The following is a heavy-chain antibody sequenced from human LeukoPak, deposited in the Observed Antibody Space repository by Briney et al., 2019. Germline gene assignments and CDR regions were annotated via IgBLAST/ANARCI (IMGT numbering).Heavy chain of an antibody. CDR2: ISAYNGNT. J-gene: IGHJ5*02. CDR1: GYTFTSYG. V-gene: IGHV1-18*01. CDR3: ARHTSAGILLGWFDP. Sequence: AASVKVSCKASGYTFTSYGISWVRQAPGQGLEWMGWISAYNGNTNYAQKLQGRVTMTTDTSTSTAYMELRSLRSDDTAVCYCARHTSAGILLGWFDPWGQGTLVTVSS. D-gene: IGHD6-19*01.